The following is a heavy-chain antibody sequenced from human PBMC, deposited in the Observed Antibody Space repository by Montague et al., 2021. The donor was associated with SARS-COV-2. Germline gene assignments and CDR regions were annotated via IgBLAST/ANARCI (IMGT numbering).Heavy chain of an antibody. V-gene: IGHV4-39*01. J-gene: IGHJ4*02. CDR2: IYHNGKT. D-gene: IGHD1-7*01. CDR3: AVELNYFFDY. CDR1: GDSITNTRYF. Sequence: SETLCLTCNVSGDSITNTRYFWGWIRQPPGKALEWIGSIYHNGKTYYNPSLERRALLSIDTSKNQFSLRLSSVIASDTAVYYCAVELNYFFDYWGQGFLVSVSS.